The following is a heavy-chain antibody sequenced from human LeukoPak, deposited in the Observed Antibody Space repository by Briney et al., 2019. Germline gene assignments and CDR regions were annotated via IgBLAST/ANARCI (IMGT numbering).Heavy chain of an antibody. Sequence: GGSLRLSCAASGFTLSSYGMSGVRQPRGRGLEGVSAISGSCGSKYYADSVQDRLNNHRDNHKHRLHVHMNSQHAGDTAVYYCAKVPFSSGWYGRRFFDYWGQGTLVTVSS. CDR1: GFTLSSYG. J-gene: IGHJ4*02. V-gene: IGHV3-23*01. D-gene: IGHD6-19*01. CDR2: ISGSCGSK. CDR3: AKVPFSSGWYGRRFFDY.